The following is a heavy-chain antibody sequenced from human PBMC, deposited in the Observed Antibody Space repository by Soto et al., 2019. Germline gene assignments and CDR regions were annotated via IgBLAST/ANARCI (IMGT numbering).Heavy chain of an antibody. D-gene: IGHD6-13*01. J-gene: IGHJ5*02. V-gene: IGHV4-34*01. CDR2: INHSGST. CDR1: GGSFSGCY. Sequence: PSETVSLTCTVYGGSFSGCYWSWSHLPPGQGLEWIGEINHSGSTNYNPSLKSRVTISVDTSKNQFSLKLSSVTAADTAVYYCASACDIAAAGTCWFDPWGQGTLVTVSS. CDR3: ASACDIAAAGTCWFDP.